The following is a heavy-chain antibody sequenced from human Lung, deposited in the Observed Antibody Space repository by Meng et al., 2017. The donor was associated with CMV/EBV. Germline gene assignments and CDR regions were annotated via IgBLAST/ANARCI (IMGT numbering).Heavy chain of an antibody. CDR1: GFSLTTSGVG. J-gene: IGHJ4*02. D-gene: IGHD6-6*01. V-gene: IGHV2-5*01. CDR3: QHRVAAFPLYYFDY. CDR2: IYGNDGD. Sequence: GPTLVXPTQTLTLTCTFSGFSLTTSGVGVGWIRQPPGKALEWLAHIYGNDGDHYSPSLRSRLTITTDTSRNQVVLTLTNVGPVDTATYYRQHRVAAFPLYYFDYWGQGTXVTVSS.